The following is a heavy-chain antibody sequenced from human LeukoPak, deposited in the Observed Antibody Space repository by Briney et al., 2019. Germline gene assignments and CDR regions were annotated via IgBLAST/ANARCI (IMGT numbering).Heavy chain of an antibody. CDR2: IWYDGSNK. Sequence: PGGSLRPSCAASGFTFSSYGMHWVRQAPGKGLEWVAVIWYDGSNKYYADSVKGRFTISRDNSKNTLYLQMNSLRAEDTAVYYCARAPITIFGVVRIYYYYGMDVWGQGTTVTVTS. CDR3: ARAPITIFGVVRIYYYYGMDV. V-gene: IGHV3-33*01. CDR1: GFTFSSYG. J-gene: IGHJ6*02. D-gene: IGHD3-3*01.